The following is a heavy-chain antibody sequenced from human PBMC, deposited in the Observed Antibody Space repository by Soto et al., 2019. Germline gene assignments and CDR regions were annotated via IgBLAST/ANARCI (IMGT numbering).Heavy chain of an antibody. V-gene: IGHV1-46*01. Sequence: QVQLVQSGAEVKKPGASVKISCTASGYTVTTHYMHWVRPAPGRGLEWMGAINPGSGAAKYTQTFQARVTMTRDTSTNTVYMEMSALRSEDTAVFYCARGGEVGVAGSAAFDMWGQGTMVTVSS. CDR1: GYTVTTHY. CDR2: INPGSGAA. D-gene: IGHD3-3*01. J-gene: IGHJ3*02. CDR3: ARGGEVGVAGSAAFDM.